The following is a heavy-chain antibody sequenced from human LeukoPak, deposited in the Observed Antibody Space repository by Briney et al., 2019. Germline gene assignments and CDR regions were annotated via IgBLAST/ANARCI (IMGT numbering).Heavy chain of an antibody. J-gene: IGHJ3*02. Sequence: GGSLRLSCAASGFTFSSYGMHWVRQAPGKGLEWVAFIRYDGSNKYYADSVKGRFTISRDNSKNTLYLQMNSLRAEDTAVYYRAKDAPVAGDAFDIWGQGTMVTVSS. CDR1: GFTFSSYG. V-gene: IGHV3-30*02. CDR3: AKDAPVAGDAFDI. D-gene: IGHD6-19*01. CDR2: IRYDGSNK.